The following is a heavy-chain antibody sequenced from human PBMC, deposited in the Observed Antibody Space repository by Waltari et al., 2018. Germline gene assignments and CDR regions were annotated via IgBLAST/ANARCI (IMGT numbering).Heavy chain of an antibody. CDR1: GGTFSSYA. Sequence: QVQLVQSGAEVKKPGSSVKVSCKASGGTFSSYAISWVRQAPGQGLEWMGGIIPIFGTANYAQKFQGRVTITADESTSTAYMELSSLRSEDTAVYYCARDWTYYYDSSGYSDYWGQGTLVTVSS. V-gene: IGHV1-69*01. D-gene: IGHD3-22*01. CDR2: IIPIFGTA. J-gene: IGHJ4*02. CDR3: ARDWTYYYDSSGYSDY.